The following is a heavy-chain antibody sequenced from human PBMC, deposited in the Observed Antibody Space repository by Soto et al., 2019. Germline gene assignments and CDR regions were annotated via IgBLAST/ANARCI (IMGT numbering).Heavy chain of an antibody. D-gene: IGHD3-22*01. J-gene: IGHJ6*02. CDR2: IIPIFGTA. CDR1: GGTFSSYA. CDR3: ARGRNYDSSGWPLEGMDV. V-gene: IGHV1-69*13. Sequence: SVKVSCKASGGTFSSYAISWVRQAPGQGLEWRGGIIPIFGTANYAQKFQGRVTITADESTSTAYMELSSLRAEDTAVYYCARGRNYDSSGWPLEGMDVWGQGTRVTVSS.